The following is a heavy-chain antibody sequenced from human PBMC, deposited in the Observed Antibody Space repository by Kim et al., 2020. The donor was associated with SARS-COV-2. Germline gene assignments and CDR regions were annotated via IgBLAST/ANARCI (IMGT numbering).Heavy chain of an antibody. D-gene: IGHD3-16*01. J-gene: IGHJ4*01. V-gene: IGHV3-11*01. CDR3: ARGFGLGGAFDY. Sequence: YYADSVKGRFTISRDNAKNSLYLQMNSLRAGDTAVYYCARGFGLGGAFDYWGQGTLATVSS.